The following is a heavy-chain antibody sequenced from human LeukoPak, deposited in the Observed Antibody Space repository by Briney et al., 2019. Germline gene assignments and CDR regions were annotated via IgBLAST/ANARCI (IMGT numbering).Heavy chain of an antibody. CDR1: GDSITAPKW. CDR3: VGRGLYGGTWLFEY. V-gene: IGHV4-4*02. D-gene: IGHD2-8*01. J-gene: IGHJ4*02. Sequence: SETLSLTCTVSGDSITAPKWWSWVRQAPGEGLEWSCEIYHDRTTSFNPSLKRPLSISVHKPANQFFLNLNSVSATDTAVYYCVGRGLYGGTWLFEYWGQGALVTVSS. CDR2: IYHDRTT.